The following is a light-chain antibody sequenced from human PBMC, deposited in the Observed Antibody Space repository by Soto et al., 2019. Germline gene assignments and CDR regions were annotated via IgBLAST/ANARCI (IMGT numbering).Light chain of an antibody. J-gene: IGLJ1*01. CDR2: DTT. Sequence: QALLTQDPSLTLSPGGTVTLTCVSSTGAVTNGHYPYWFHQKPGQAPRTLIYDTTNRHSWTPARFSGSLLGGKAALTLSGAQPEDEAEYYCLLSYNGPYVFGTGTKVTVL. CDR1: TGAVTNGHY. CDR3: LLSYNGPYV. V-gene: IGLV7-46*01.